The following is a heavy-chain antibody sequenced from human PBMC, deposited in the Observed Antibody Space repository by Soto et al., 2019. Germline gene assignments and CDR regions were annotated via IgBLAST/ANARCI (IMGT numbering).Heavy chain of an antibody. CDR3: TTAFIAVAGTDWLDP. CDR2: IKSKTDGGTT. Sequence: EVQLVESGGGLVKPGGSLRLSCAASGFTFSNAWMNWVRQAPGKGLEWVGRIKSKTDGGTTDYAAPVKGRFTISRDDSKSTLYLRMKRLKTEETAVYYCTTAFIAVAGTDWLDPWGQGTLVTVSS. J-gene: IGHJ5*02. D-gene: IGHD6-19*01. V-gene: IGHV3-15*07. CDR1: GFTFSNAW.